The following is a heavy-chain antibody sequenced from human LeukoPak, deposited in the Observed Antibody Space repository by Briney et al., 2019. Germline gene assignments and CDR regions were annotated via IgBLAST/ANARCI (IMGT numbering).Heavy chain of an antibody. CDR2: VSGSGGST. V-gene: IGHV3-23*01. CDR3: AGEEKGAAPMIDY. D-gene: IGHD1-26*01. J-gene: IGHJ4*02. CDR1: GFIFSRYG. Sequence: GGSLRLSCAASGFIFSRYGMSWVRQAPGRGLEWVSGVSGSGGSTYYAASVRGRFTISRDNSKNTLHLQMTSLRDEDTALYYCAGEEKGAAPMIDYWGQGTLVTVSS.